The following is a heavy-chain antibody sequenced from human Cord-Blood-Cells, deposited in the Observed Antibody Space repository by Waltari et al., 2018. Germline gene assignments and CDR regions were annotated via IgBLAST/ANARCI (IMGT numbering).Heavy chain of an antibody. V-gene: IGHV3-23*04. D-gene: IGHD3-10*01. CDR2: ISGSGGST. Sequence: EVQLVESGGGLVQPGGSLRLSCAASGFTFRSYAMGWVRQAPGRGLEWVSAISGSGGSTYNADSVKGRFTISGDNPKNTLYLQMNSLRAEDTAVYYCAKVFSGIWGAFDIWGQGTMVTVSS. J-gene: IGHJ3*02. CDR3: AKVFSGIWGAFDI. CDR1: GFTFRSYA.